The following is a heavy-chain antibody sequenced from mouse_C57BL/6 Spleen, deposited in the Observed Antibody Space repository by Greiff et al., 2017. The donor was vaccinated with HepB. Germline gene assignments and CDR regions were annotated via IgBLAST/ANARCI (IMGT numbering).Heavy chain of an antibody. D-gene: IGHD1-1*01. V-gene: IGHV1-69*01. CDR3: ARSLLLRPLSY. J-gene: IGHJ2*01. CDR2: IDPSDSYT. Sequence: QVQLQQPGAELVMPGASVKLSCKASGYTFTSYWMHWVKQRPGQGLEWIGEIDPSDSYTNYNQKFKGKSTLTVDKSSSTAYMQLSSLTSEDSAVYYCARSLLLRPLSYWGQGTTLTVSS. CDR1: GYTFTSYW.